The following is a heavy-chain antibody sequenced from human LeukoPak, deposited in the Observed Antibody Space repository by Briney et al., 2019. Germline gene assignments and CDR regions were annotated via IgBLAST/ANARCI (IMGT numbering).Heavy chain of an antibody. J-gene: IGHJ4*02. D-gene: IGHD6-13*01. V-gene: IGHV3-30*18. CDR2: ISSDASNK. Sequence: PGRSLRLSCAASGFSFSNYGMHWVRQAPGKGLEWLAVISSDASNKYFADSVKGRFTISRDTSKNTLYLQMNSLTAEDTAVYYCAKSGIAAAGQRGYFDNWGQGALVTVSS. CDR1: GFSFSNYG. CDR3: AKSGIAAAGQRGYFDN.